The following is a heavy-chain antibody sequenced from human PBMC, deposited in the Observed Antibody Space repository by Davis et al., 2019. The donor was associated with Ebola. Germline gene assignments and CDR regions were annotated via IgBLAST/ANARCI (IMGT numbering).Heavy chain of an antibody. Sequence: PAGSLRLSCTVSGGSISSSSYYWGWIRQPPGKGLEWIGSIYYSGSTYYNPSLKSRVTISVDTSKNQFSLKLSSVTAADTAVYYCARDPSIFGVVTTGYWGQGTLVTVSS. J-gene: IGHJ4*02. CDR3: ARDPSIFGVVTTGY. CDR2: IYYSGST. CDR1: GGSISSSSYY. V-gene: IGHV4-39*07. D-gene: IGHD3-3*01.